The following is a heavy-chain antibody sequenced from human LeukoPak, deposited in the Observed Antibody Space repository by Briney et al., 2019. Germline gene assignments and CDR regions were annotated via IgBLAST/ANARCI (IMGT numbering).Heavy chain of an antibody. CDR1: GYTFTSYD. Sequence: GASVKVSCKASGYTFTSYDINWVRQPTAQGLEWMGWMNPNSGNTGYAQKFQGRVTMTRNTSISTAYMELSSLRSEDTAVYYCARAVERGYCSSTSCKLGNWFDPWGQGTLVTVSS. CDR3: ARAVERGYCSSTSCKLGNWFDP. J-gene: IGHJ5*02. V-gene: IGHV1-8*01. D-gene: IGHD2-2*01. CDR2: MNPNSGNT.